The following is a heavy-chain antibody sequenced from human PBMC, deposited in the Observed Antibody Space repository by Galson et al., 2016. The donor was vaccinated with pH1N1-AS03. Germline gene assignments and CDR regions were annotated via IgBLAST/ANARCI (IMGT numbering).Heavy chain of an antibody. CDR1: GFPFSGYS. CDR2: ISTTSSSI. J-gene: IGHJ4*02. CDR3: ARDGPPQGISVAGSFDF. D-gene: IGHD6-19*01. V-gene: IGHV3-21*01. Sequence: SLRLSCAASGFPFSGYSMNWVRQAPGKGLEWVSFISTTSSSIYYADSVKGRFTISRDNVKNSLFLQMNSLRDEDTAVYYCARDGPPQGISVAGSFDFWGQGTLVTVSS.